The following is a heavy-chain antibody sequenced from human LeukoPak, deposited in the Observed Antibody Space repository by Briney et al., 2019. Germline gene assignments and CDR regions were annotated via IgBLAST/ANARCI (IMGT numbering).Heavy chain of an antibody. J-gene: IGHJ4*02. D-gene: IGHD4-17*01. CDR2: ISGSGGST. V-gene: IGHV3-23*01. CDR1: GFTFSSNW. Sequence: GGSLRLSCAASGFTFSSNWMHWVRQAPGKGLEWVSAISGSGGSTYYADSVKGRFTISRDNSKNTLYLQMNSLRAEDTAVYYCAKAGTTVTTLSDYWGQGTLVTVSS. CDR3: AKAGTTVTTLSDY.